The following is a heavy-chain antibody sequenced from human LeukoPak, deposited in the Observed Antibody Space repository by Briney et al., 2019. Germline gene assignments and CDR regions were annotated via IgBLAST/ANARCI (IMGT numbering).Heavy chain of an antibody. V-gene: IGHV1-2*02. CDR3: ARDGSGSYYKRWFDP. J-gene: IGHJ5*02. CDR1: GYTFTGYY. CDR2: INPNSGGT. D-gene: IGHD3-10*01. Sequence: GASVKVSCKASGYTFTGYYMHWVRQAPGQGREWMGWINPNSGGTHYAHKFQGRVTMTRDTSISTEYMELSRLRSKETAVYYCARDGSGSYYKRWFDPWGQGTLVTVSS.